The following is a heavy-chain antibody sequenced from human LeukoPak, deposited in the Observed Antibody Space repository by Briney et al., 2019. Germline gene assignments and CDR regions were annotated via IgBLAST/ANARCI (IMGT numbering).Heavy chain of an antibody. CDR1: GGTFSSYA. D-gene: IGHD1-26*01. Sequence: SVKVSCKASGGTFSSYAISWVRQAPGQGLEWMGRIIPILGIANYAQKFQGRVTITADKSTSTAYMELSSLRSEDTAVYYCARLGILGATKNYFDYWGQGTLVTVSS. CDR2: IIPILGIA. CDR3: ARLGILGATKNYFDY. J-gene: IGHJ4*02. V-gene: IGHV1-69*04.